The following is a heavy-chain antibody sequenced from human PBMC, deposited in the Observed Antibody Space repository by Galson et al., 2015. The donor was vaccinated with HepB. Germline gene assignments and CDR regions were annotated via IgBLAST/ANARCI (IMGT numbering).Heavy chain of an antibody. V-gene: IGHV1-46*02. CDR3: LRDEVDSRSSSY. J-gene: IGHJ4*02. CDR1: GGTFNDHA. Sequence: SVKVSCKASGGTFNDHALNWVRQAPGQGLEWMGGISPSDGSTIYAQTLQGRVTMTRDTSTSTVYVELSSLTSEDTAVYYCLRDEVDSRSSSYWGQGTLVTVSS. D-gene: IGHD6-6*01. CDR2: ISPSDGST.